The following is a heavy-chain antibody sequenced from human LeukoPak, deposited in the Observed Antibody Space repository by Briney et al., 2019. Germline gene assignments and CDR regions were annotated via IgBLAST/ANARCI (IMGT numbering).Heavy chain of an antibody. J-gene: IGHJ4*02. Sequence: GGSLRLSCAASGFTFSSYSMNWVRQAPGKGLECVSSISSSSSYIYYADSVKGRFTISRDNAKNSLYLQMNSLRAEDTAVYYCARDEGYCDSSGYYYDYWGQGTLVTVSS. V-gene: IGHV3-21*01. CDR3: ARDEGYCDSSGYYYDY. CDR1: GFTFSSYS. D-gene: IGHD3-22*01. CDR2: ISSSSSYI.